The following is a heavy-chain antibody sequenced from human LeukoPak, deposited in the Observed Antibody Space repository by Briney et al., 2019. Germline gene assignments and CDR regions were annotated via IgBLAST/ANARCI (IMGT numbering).Heavy chain of an antibody. CDR3: AKDYYGSGSYPKYYFDY. CDR1: GFSFSDHY. V-gene: IGHV3-11*01. CDR2: ISGTGSRT. Sequence: GGSLRLSCVASGFSFSDHYMTWIRQAPGKGLEWVSYISGTGSRTYYGDAGKGRFTISRDNAKRLVDLQMNSLRADDTAIYYCAKDYYGSGSYPKYYFDYWGQGTLVTVSS. D-gene: IGHD3-10*01. J-gene: IGHJ4*02.